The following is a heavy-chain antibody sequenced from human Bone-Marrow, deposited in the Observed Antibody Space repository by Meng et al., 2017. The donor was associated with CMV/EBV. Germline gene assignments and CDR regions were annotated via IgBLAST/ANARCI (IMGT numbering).Heavy chain of an antibody. D-gene: IGHD3-22*01. Sequence: GESLKISCAASGFTFSSYWMSWVRQAPGKGLEWVANIKQDGSEKYYVDSVKGRFTISRDNAKNSLYLQMNSLRAEDTAVYYCAKDLRDSSRYYYEPNYGMDVWGQGTTVTVSS. CDR3: AKDLRDSSRYYYEPNYGMDV. CDR2: IKQDGSEK. CDR1: GFTFSSYW. V-gene: IGHV3-7*01. J-gene: IGHJ6*02.